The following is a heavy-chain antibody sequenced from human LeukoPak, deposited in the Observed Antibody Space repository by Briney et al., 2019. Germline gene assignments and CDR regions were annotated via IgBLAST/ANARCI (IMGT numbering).Heavy chain of an antibody. V-gene: IGHV1-69*01. CDR3: ARYRGTWEDAGVFDY. CDR2: IIPIFGTA. CDR1: GGTFGSYA. Sequence: SVKVSCKASGGTFGSYAISWVRQAPGQGLEWMGGIIPIFGTANYAQKFQGRVTITADESTSTAYMELSSLRSEDTAVYYCARYRGTWEDAGVFDYWGQGTLVTVSS. D-gene: IGHD1-26*01. J-gene: IGHJ4*02.